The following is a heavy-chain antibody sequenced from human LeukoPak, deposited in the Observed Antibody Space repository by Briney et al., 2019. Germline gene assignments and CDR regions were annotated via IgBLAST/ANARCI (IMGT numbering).Heavy chain of an antibody. V-gene: IGHV4-59*01. CDR1: GGSFSGYY. Sequence: SETLSLTCAVYGGSFSGYYWSWIRQPPGKGLEWIGYIYYSGSTNYNPSLKSRVTISVDTSKNQFSLKLSSVTAADTAVYYCAREEDYGFDYWGQGTLVTVSS. J-gene: IGHJ4*02. D-gene: IGHD4-17*01. CDR2: IYYSGST. CDR3: AREEDYGFDY.